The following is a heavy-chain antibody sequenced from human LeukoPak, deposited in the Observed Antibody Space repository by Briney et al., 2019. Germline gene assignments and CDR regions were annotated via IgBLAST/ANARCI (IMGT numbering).Heavy chain of an antibody. Sequence: SETLSLTCTVSGGSISSGDYYWSWIRQPPGKGLEWIGYIYYSGSTYYNPSLKSRVTISVDTSKNQFSLKLSSVTAADTAVCYCARVDPGEGLVTFDYWGQGTLVTVSS. D-gene: IGHD3/OR15-3a*01. J-gene: IGHJ4*02. CDR3: ARVDPGEGLVTFDY. CDR2: IYYSGST. V-gene: IGHV4-30-4*01. CDR1: GGSISSGDYY.